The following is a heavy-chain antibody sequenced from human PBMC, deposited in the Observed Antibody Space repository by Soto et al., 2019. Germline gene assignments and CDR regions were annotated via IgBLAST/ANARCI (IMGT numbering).Heavy chain of an antibody. J-gene: IGHJ4*02. CDR2: ISSSSSYI. D-gene: IGHD2-2*01. CDR1: GFTFSSYS. Sequence: GSLRLSCAASGFTFSSYSMNWVRQAPGKGLEWVSSISSSSSYIYYADSVKGRFTISRDNAKNSLYLQMNSLRAEDTAVYYCARIRYCSSTSCYHFDYWGQGTLVTVSS. CDR3: ARIRYCSSTSCYHFDY. V-gene: IGHV3-21*01.